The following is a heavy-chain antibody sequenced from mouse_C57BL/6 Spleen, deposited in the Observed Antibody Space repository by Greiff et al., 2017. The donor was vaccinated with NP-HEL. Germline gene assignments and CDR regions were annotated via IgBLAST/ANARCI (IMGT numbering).Heavy chain of an antibody. D-gene: IGHD2-2*01. Sequence: QVQLQQSGAELARPGASVKLSCKASGYTFTSYGISWVKQRPGQGLEWIGEIYPRSGNTYYNEKFKGKATLTADKSSSTAYMELRSLTSEDSAVYFCARETMVTTNWYFDVWGTGTTVTVSS. J-gene: IGHJ1*03. CDR3: ARETMVTTNWYFDV. V-gene: IGHV1-81*01. CDR1: GYTFTSYG. CDR2: IYPRSGNT.